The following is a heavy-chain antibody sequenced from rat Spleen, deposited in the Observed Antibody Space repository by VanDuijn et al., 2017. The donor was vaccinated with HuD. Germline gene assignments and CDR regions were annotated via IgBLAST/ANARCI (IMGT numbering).Heavy chain of an antibody. J-gene: IGHJ2*01. CDR3: AREAGIPVHYFDH. D-gene: IGHD1-4*01. V-gene: IGHV5-25*01. Sequence: EVQLVESGGGLVQPGGSLKLSCAASGFTFSNYYMAWVRQAPTKGLEWVASITPGGDNSYYPDSVGGRFTISRENARSTLYLQMDSLRSEDTATYYCAREAGIPVHYFDHWGQGVMVTVSS. CDR2: ITPGGDNS. CDR1: GFTFSNYY.